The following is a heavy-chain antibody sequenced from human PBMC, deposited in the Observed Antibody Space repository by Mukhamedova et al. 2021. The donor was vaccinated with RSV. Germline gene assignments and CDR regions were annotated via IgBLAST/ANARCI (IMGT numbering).Heavy chain of an antibody. CDR1: G. CDR3: ARNRDQLPDDAFDI. CDR2: ISAYNGNT. Sequence: GISWVRQAPGQGPEWMGWISAYNGNTNYAQKLQGRVTMTTDTSTSTAYMELRSLRSDDTAVYYCARNRDQLPDDAFDIWGQGTMVT. D-gene: IGHD2-2*01. V-gene: IGHV1-18*01. J-gene: IGHJ3*02.